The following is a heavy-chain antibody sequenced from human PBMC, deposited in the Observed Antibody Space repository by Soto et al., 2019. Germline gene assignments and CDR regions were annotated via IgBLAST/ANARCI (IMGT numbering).Heavy chain of an antibody. CDR1: GFTFSSYA. CDR3: ARDLRHYYDGPDY. J-gene: IGHJ4*02. CDR2: ISYDGSNK. D-gene: IGHD3-22*01. V-gene: IGHV3-30-3*01. Sequence: GGSLRLSCAASGFTFSSYAMHWVRQAPGKGLEWVAVISYDGSNKYYADSVKGRFTISRDNSKNTLYLQMNGLRAEDTAVYYCARDLRHYYDGPDYWGQGTLVTVSS.